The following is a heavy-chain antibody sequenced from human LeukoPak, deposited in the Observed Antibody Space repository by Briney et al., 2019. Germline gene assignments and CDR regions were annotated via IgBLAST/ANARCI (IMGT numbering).Heavy chain of an antibody. CDR1: GGSISSSSYY. CDR2: IYYSGST. Sequence: PSETLSLTCTVSGGSISSSSYYWGWIRQPPGKGLEWIGSIYYSGSTYYNPSLKSRVTISVDTSKNQFSLKLSSVTAADTAVYYCARHMGSSWENDYWGQGTLVTVSS. J-gene: IGHJ4*02. CDR3: ARHMGSSWENDY. V-gene: IGHV4-39*01. D-gene: IGHD6-13*01.